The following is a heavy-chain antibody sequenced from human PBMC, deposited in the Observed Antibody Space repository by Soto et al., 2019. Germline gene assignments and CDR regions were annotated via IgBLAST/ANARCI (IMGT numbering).Heavy chain of an antibody. CDR1: GFTFSSYA. J-gene: IGHJ4*02. CDR3: AKDHRHYDFWSGIDY. V-gene: IGHV3-23*01. D-gene: IGHD3-3*01. Sequence: GGSLRLSCAASGFTFSSYAMSWVRQAPGKGLEWVSAISGSGGSTYYADSVKGRFTISRDNSKNTLYLQMNSLRAEDTAVYYCAKDHRHYDFWSGIDYWGQGTLVTVSS. CDR2: ISGSGGST.